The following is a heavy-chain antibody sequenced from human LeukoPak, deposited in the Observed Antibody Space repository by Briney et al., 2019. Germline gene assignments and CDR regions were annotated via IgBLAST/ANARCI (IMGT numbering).Heavy chain of an antibody. J-gene: IGHJ5*02. D-gene: IGHD1-26*01. CDR2: INPNSGGT. CDR3: ARDSSGSYNWFDP. V-gene: IGHV1-2*06. CDR1: GYTFTGYY. Sequence: GASVKVSCKASGYTFTGYYMHWVRQAPGQGLEWMGRINPNSGGTNYAQKFQGRVTMTRDTSISTAYMELSRLRSDDTAVYYCARDSSGSYNWFDPWGQGTLVTVSS.